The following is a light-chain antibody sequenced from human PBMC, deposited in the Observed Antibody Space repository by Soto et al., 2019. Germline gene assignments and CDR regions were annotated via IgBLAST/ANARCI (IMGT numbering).Light chain of an antibody. V-gene: IGKV4-1*01. CDR2: WAS. Sequence: DIVMTQSPDSLAVSLGERATINCKSSQSVLYRSNNKNYLAWYQQKPGQPPKLLIYWASTRESGVPDRFSGSGSGTDFTLTISSLQAEDVAVYYCQQYYGTPYTFGQVTKLEIK. CDR3: QQYYGTPYT. J-gene: IGKJ2*01. CDR1: QSVLYRSNNKNY.